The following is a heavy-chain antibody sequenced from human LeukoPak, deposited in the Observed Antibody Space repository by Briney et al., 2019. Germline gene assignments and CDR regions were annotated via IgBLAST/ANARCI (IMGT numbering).Heavy chain of an antibody. CDR3: ARDGENQYYFDY. D-gene: IGHD1-14*01. J-gene: IGHJ4*02. V-gene: IGHV4-59*01. CDR2: IYYSGST. CDR1: GGSISSYY. Sequence: KPSETLSLTCTVSGGSISSYYWSWLRQPPGKGLEWIGYIYYSGSTNYNPSLNSRVTISVDTSKNQFSLKLSSVTAADTAVYYCARDGENQYYFDYWGQGTLVTVSS.